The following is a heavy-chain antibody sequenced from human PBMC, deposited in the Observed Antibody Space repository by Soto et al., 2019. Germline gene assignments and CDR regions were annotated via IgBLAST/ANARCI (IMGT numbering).Heavy chain of an antibody. Sequence: GASVKVSCKASGYTFTSYYMHWVRQAPGQGLEWMGIINPSGGSTSYAQKFQGRVTMTRDTSTSTVYMELSSLRSEDTAVYYCARDLGLAAAGRKLPYYYYGMDVWGQGTTVTVSS. CDR1: GYTFTSYY. CDR3: ARDLGLAAAGRKLPYYYYGMDV. V-gene: IGHV1-46*01. D-gene: IGHD6-13*01. CDR2: INPSGGST. J-gene: IGHJ6*02.